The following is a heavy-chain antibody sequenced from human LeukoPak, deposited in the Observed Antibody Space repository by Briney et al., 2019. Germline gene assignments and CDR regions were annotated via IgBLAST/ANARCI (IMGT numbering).Heavy chain of an antibody. Sequence: SETLTLTCRVSGVSISSGSNYWGWIRQPPGKTLEWIGSIYSSGSTYYNSSLKSRVIILIDTAKNHFSLDLSSVTAADTAVYYCARGQWGGDFWSGYHNWFDPWGQGTLVTVSS. CDR2: IYSSGST. J-gene: IGHJ5*02. CDR3: ARGQWGGDFWSGYHNWFDP. CDR1: GVSISSGSNY. V-gene: IGHV4-39*07. D-gene: IGHD3-3*01.